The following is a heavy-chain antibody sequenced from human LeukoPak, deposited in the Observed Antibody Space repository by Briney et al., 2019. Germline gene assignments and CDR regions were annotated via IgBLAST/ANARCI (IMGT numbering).Heavy chain of an antibody. J-gene: IGHJ5*02. CDR2: MNPNSGNT. CDR3: ARGLYSSKWFDP. V-gene: IGHV1-8*03. Sequence: ASVKVPCKASGYTFTSYDINWVRQATGQGLEWMGWMNPNSGNTGYAQKFQGRVTITRNTSISTAYMELSSLRSEDTAVYYCARGLYSSKWFDPWGQGTLVTVSS. D-gene: IGHD6-19*01. CDR1: GYTFTSYD.